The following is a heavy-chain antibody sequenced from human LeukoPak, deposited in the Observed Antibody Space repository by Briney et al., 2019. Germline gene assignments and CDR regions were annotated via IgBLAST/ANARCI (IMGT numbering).Heavy chain of an antibody. CDR3: ARDRGIWGTYSSSTYDAFDI. Sequence: SETLSLTCTVSGGSIGSSSYYWGWIRQPPGKGLEWIGSIYYSGNAYYNPSLRSRVSISVDTSKNHFSLKLSSVTAADTAVYYCARDRGIWGTYSSSTYDAFDIWGQGTMVTVSS. D-gene: IGHD6-13*01. CDR2: IYYSGNA. J-gene: IGHJ3*02. V-gene: IGHV4-39*02. CDR1: GGSIGSSSYY.